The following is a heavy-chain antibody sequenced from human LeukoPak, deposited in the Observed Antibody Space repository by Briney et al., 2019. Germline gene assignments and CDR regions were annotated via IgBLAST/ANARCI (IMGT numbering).Heavy chain of an antibody. J-gene: IGHJ4*02. CDR3: AKRGSSWSYFDY. Sequence: PGGSLRLSCAVSGFTFGNYAMNWVRQVPGKGLECVTAISGSGGSTYHADSVKGRFTVSRDNSKATLYLQMNSLRADDTAVYFCAKRGSSWSYFDYWGQGTLVTVSS. CDR2: ISGSGGST. V-gene: IGHV3-23*01. D-gene: IGHD6-13*01. CDR1: GFTFGNYA.